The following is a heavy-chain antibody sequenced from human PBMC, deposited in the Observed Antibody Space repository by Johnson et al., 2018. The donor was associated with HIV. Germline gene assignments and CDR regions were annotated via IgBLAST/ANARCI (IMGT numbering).Heavy chain of an antibody. D-gene: IGHD6-13*01. V-gene: IGHV3-20*04. CDR3: ARGGAYSSSWFDAFDV. J-gene: IGHJ3*01. Sequence: VQLVESGGSVVRPGGSLRLSCAASGFTFKDYGMSWVRQAPGTGLEWVAGVHLTGDGIGYADSVKGRFTISRDNTNHSLSLQMFSLRAEDTAVYYCARGGAYSSSWFDAFDVWGQGTMVSVSS. CDR1: GFTFKDYG. CDR2: VHLTGDGI.